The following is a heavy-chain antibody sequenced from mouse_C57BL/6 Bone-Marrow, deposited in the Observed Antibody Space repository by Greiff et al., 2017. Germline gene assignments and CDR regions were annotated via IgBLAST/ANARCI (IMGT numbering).Heavy chain of an antibody. J-gene: IGHJ3*01. D-gene: IGHD2-4*01. CDR1: GFSLTSYG. Sequence: QVQLQQSGPGLVQPSQSLSITCTVSGFSLTSYGVHWVRQSPGKGLEWLGVIWRGGSTDYNAAFMSRLSITKDNSKSQVFFKMNSLGADDTAIDYCAKNSYYEDYDGGFAYWGQGTLVTVSA. V-gene: IGHV2-5*01. CDR3: AKNSYYEDYDGGFAY. CDR2: IWRGGST.